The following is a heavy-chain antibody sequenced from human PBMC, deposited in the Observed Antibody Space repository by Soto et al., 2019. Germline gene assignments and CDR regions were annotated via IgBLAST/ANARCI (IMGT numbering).Heavy chain of an antibody. V-gene: IGHV3-23*01. CDR1: GFTFDNFA. D-gene: IGHD3-22*01. CDR2: ISGGGGGK. Sequence: PGGSLRLSCTTSGFTFDNFAMSWVRQAPGRGLEWVSAISGGGGGKYYADSVKGRFILSRDNSKNTVYLQLNGLRTEDTAVYYCAKDVHYDSSGGLDYWGQGTLVTVSS. CDR3: AKDVHYDSSGGLDY. J-gene: IGHJ4*02.